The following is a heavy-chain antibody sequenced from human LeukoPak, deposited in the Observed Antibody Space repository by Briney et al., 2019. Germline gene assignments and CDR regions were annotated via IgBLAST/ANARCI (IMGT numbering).Heavy chain of an antibody. CDR3: ATPPQWVVLMDV. J-gene: IGHJ6*02. V-gene: IGHV3-48*03. CDR2: ISSSGSNT. D-gene: IGHD6-19*01. CDR1: GFTFRSYE. Sequence: GGSLRLSCVASGFTFRSYEMKWVRQAPGKGLEWGSYISSSGSNTLYADSVKGRFTISRDNAKNSLYLQMNSLRAEDTAVYYCATPPQWVVLMDVWGQGTTVTVSS.